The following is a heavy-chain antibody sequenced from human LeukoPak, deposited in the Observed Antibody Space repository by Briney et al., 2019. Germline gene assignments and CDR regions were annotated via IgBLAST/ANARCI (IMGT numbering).Heavy chain of an antibody. CDR3: ARVSGAYYYNYGMDV. V-gene: IGHV3-7*01. J-gene: IGHJ6*02. D-gene: IGHD6-25*01. CDR1: GFTFSSYG. Sequence: GGSLRLSCSASGFTFSSYGMHWVRQAPGKGLEWVANIKKDGSEKYYVDSVKGRFTTSRDNAKNSLYLQMNSLRAEDTAVYYCARVSGAYYYNYGMDVWGQGTTVTVSS. CDR2: IKKDGSEK.